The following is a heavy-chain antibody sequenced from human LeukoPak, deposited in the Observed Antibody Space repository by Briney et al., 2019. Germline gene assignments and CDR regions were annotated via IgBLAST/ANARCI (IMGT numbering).Heavy chain of an antibody. CDR2: IYHSGST. V-gene: IGHV4-30-2*01. CDR3: ARASTSWTGAFDI. CDR1: GGAISSAGFS. Sequence: PSETLSLTCAVSGGAISSAGFSWSWIRQPPGKGLEWIGYIYHSGSTSYNPSLKSPVTISVDLSKNQFSLKLNSVTAADTAVYYCARASTSWTGAFDIWGHGTMVTVSS. J-gene: IGHJ3*02. D-gene: IGHD6-13*01.